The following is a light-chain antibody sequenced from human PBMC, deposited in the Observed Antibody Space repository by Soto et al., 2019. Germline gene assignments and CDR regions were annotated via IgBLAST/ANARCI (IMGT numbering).Light chain of an antibody. J-gene: IGKJ1*01. CDR3: QQSYSTPRT. V-gene: IGKV1-6*01. CDR2: AAS. CDR1: QDIRSY. Sequence: AIQMTQSPSSLSASVGDRVTITCRASQDIRSYLGWYQQKPGKAPKLLIFAASNLHSGVPSRFSGSGSGTDFTLTISSLHPEDFATYYCQQSYSTPRTFGQGTKVDNK.